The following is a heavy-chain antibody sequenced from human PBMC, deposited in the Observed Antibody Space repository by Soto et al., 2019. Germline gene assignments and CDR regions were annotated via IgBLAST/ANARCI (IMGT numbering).Heavy chain of an antibody. Sequence: SETLSLTCAVYGGSFSGYYWSWIRQPPGKGLEWIGEINHSGSTNYNPSLKSRVTISVDTSKNQFSLKLSSVTAADTAVYYCARASFRRYYDSSGYLGHPYFDYWGQGTLVTVAS. D-gene: IGHD3-22*01. V-gene: IGHV4-34*01. CDR1: GGSFSGYY. CDR3: ARASFRRYYDSSGYLGHPYFDY. J-gene: IGHJ4*02. CDR2: INHSGST.